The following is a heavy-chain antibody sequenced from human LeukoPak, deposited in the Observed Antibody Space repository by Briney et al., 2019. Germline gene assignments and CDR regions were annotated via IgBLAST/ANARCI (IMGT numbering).Heavy chain of an antibody. CDR2: IYYSGST. CDR3: ARIFYDSSGYYRVFYFDY. J-gene: IGHJ4*02. V-gene: IGHV4-59*01. Sequence: SETLSLTCTVSGGSISSYYWSWIRQPPGKGLEWIGYIYYSGSTNYNPSLKSRVTISVDTSKNQFPLKLSSVTAADTAVYYCARIFYDSSGYYRVFYFDYWGQGTLVTVSS. D-gene: IGHD3-22*01. CDR1: GGSISSYY.